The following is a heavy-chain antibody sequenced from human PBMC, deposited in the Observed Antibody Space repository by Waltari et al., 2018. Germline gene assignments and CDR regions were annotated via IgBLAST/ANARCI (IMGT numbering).Heavy chain of an antibody. V-gene: IGHV4-39*01. CDR1: GGSISTRNYY. CDR3: ARRFCTEDVCPGRNWYFDI. D-gene: IGHD2-8*01. CDR2: VYYGGGK. Sequence: QLQLQESGPGLVKSSETLSLICTVSGGSISTRNYYWGWIRQPPGKGRGWIGSVYYGGGKYYNPSLKGRVTTSIDTSKNQYFLKLGAVTAADTAVYYCARRFCTEDVCPGRNWYFDIWGRGTLVKVSS. J-gene: IGHJ2*01.